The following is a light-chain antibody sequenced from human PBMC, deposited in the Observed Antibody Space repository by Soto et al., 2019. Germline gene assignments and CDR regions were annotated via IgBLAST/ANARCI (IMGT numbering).Light chain of an antibody. Sequence: EIVLTQSPVTLSLSPGERATLSCRASQSVSSSYLAWYQQKPGQAPRLLIYDASIRATGIPDRFSGSGSGTDFTLTISRLEPEDFAVYYCQQYGSSPPRLTFGGGTKVDIK. J-gene: IGKJ4*01. CDR3: QQYGSSPPRLT. CDR1: QSVSSSY. CDR2: DAS. V-gene: IGKV3-20*01.